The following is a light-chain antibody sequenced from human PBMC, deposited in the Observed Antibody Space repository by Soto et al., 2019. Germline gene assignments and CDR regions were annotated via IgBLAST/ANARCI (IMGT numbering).Light chain of an antibody. CDR1: GSDVGGFDY. CDR3: TSYSDGATLLV. J-gene: IGLJ3*02. Sequence: QSALTQPASVSGSPGQSITISCTGTGSDVGGFDYVSWFQHYPGKAPKLIIFDVTNRPSGISHRFSGSKSGNTASLTISGLLTEDEADYYCTSYSDGATLLVFGGVTKLTVL. V-gene: IGLV2-14*03. CDR2: DVT.